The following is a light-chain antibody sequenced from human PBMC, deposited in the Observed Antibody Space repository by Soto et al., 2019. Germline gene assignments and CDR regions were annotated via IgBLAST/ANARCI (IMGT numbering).Light chain of an antibody. CDR3: QQYNSYRA. CDR2: MAS. CDR1: QSIDTW. V-gene: IGKV1-5*03. J-gene: IGKJ1*01. Sequence: DIQMTQFPSTLSASVGDRVTITCRASQSIDTWLAWHQQKPGQAPKLLISMASSLESGVPSRFSGSGSGTEFTLTISSLQPDDSATYYCQQYNSYRAFGQGTKVEI.